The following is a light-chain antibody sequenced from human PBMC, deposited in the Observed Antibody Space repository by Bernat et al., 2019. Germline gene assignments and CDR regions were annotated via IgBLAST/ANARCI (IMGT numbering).Light chain of an antibody. CDR2: SAS. CDR3: QQSYSTPRT. Sequence: HSPSSLSSSLGDRVTITCRASQSISNYLNWYQQKPGKAPKLLIYSASSLQSGVPSRFSGSGSVTDFTLTISSLQPEDFATYYCQQSYSTPRTFGQGTRLEIK. J-gene: IGKJ2*02. CDR1: QSISNY. V-gene: IGKV1-39*01.